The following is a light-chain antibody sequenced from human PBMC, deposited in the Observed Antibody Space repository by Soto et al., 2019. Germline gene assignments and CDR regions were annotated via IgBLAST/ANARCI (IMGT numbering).Light chain of an antibody. CDR3: SSYTNTNTLV. CDR2: DVN. V-gene: IGLV2-14*01. Sequence: QSALIQPASVSGYPGQSITISCTGTTSDVGGYNHVSWFQQHPGKVPKLMIYDVNNRPSGVSNRFSGSKSGNTASLTISGLQAEDEADYYCSSYTNTNTLVFGGGTKLTVL. J-gene: IGLJ2*01. CDR1: TSDVGGYNH.